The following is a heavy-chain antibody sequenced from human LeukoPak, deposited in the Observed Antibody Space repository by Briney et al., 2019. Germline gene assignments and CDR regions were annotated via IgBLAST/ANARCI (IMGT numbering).Heavy chain of an antibody. Sequence: SETLSLTCTVSGGSISSGSYYWGWIRQPPGKGLEWIGSIYYSGSTYYNPSLKSRVTISVDTSKNQFSLKLSSVTAADTAVYYCARELDSSGYYRHPFDYWGQGTLVTVSS. CDR3: ARELDSSGYYRHPFDY. J-gene: IGHJ4*02. CDR1: GGSISSGSYY. V-gene: IGHV4-39*07. CDR2: IYYSGST. D-gene: IGHD3-22*01.